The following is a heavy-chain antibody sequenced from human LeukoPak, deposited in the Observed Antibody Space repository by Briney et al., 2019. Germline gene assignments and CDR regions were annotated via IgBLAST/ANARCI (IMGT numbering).Heavy chain of an antibody. Sequence: SETLSLTCAVYGGSFSGYYWSWIRHPPGKGLEWIGEINHSGSTNYNPSLKSRVTISVDTSKNQFSLKLSSVTAADTAVYYCARVAVARFDYWGQGTLVTVSS. V-gene: IGHV4-34*01. J-gene: IGHJ4*02. CDR2: INHSGST. CDR3: ARVAVARFDY. D-gene: IGHD6-19*01. CDR1: GGSFSGYY.